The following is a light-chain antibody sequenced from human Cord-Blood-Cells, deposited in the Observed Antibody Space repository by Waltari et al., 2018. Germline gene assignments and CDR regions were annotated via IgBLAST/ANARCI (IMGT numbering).Light chain of an antibody. CDR2: AAS. CDR1: QSISSY. V-gene: IGKV1-39*01. Sequence: EIQMTQPPSSLSASVGDRVTITCRASQSISSYLNWYQQKPGKAPKLLIYAASSLQSGVPSRFSGSGSGTDFTLTISSLQPEDFATYYCQQSYSTRFTFGPGTKVDIK. CDR3: QQSYSTRFT. J-gene: IGKJ3*01.